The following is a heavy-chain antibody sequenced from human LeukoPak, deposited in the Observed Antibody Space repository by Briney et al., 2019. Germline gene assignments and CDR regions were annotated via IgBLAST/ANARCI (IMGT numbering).Heavy chain of an antibody. CDR1: GYTFTIYG. Sequence: ASVKVSCKTSGYTFTIYGISWVRQAPGQGLEWMGWISAYIGHTNYAQKFQGRVTMTTDTSTSTAYMELRSLRSDDTAVYYCARREQWLVGDDYWGQGTLVTVSS. V-gene: IGHV1-18*01. CDR3: ARREQWLVGDDY. J-gene: IGHJ4*02. D-gene: IGHD6-19*01. CDR2: ISAYIGHT.